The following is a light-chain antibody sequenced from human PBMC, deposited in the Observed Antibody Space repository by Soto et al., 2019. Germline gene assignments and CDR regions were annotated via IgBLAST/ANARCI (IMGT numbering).Light chain of an antibody. J-gene: IGKJ1*01. CDR2: AAS. V-gene: IGKV1-39*01. CDR3: QQSYSSLWT. Sequence: DIQMTQSPSSLSASVGDRVSITFRASQSISSYLNWYQQKPGKAPKLLIYAASSLQSGVPSRFSGSGSGTDFPLTISSLQPEDFATYFCQQSYSSLWTFAQGSNV. CDR1: QSISSY.